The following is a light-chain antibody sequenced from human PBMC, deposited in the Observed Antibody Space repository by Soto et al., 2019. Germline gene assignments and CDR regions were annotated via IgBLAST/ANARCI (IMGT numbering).Light chain of an antibody. V-gene: IGKV3-20*01. CDR2: GAS. J-gene: IGKJ5*01. Sequence: IVFTQSPGTLSLSPGERVTLSCRASQSVSSSYLAWYQQKPGQAPRLLIYGASTRATGNPARFSGSGSGTDFTLTISRLEPEDFAVYYCQQRSYTITFGQGTRLEIK. CDR1: QSVSSSY. CDR3: QQRSYTIT.